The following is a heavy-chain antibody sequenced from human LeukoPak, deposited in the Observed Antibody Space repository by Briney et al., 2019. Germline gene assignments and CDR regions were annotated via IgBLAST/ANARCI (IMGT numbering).Heavy chain of an antibody. V-gene: IGHV1-69*05. CDR3: ARDGYGDYVPPFDY. D-gene: IGHD4-17*01. CDR1: GGTFSSYA. Sequence: SVKVSCKASGGTFSSYAISWVRQAPGQGLEWMGGIIPIFGTANYAQKFQGRVTMTTDTSTSTAYMELRSLRSDDTAVYYCARDGYGDYVPPFDYWGQGTLVTVSS. CDR2: IIPIFGTA. J-gene: IGHJ4*02.